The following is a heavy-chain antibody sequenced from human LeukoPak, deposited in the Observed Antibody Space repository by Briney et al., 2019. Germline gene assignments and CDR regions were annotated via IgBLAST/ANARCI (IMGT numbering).Heavy chain of an antibody. CDR2: VHETGYA. Sequence: SETLSLTCSVSGSSFRSGHYWGWIRQSSGEGLEWIGNVHETGYANYNPSLRSRVTISVDPSKSQFSLRLTSVTAADTAVYYCARTVVTATIDGFQIWGQGTMVTVSS. V-gene: IGHV4-38-2*02. D-gene: IGHD2-21*02. CDR3: ARTVVTATIDGFQI. CDR1: GSSFRSGHY. J-gene: IGHJ3*02.